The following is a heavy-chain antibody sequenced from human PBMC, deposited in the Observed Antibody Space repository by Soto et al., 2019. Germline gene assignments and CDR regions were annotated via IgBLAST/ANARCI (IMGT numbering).Heavy chain of an antibody. D-gene: IGHD1-20*01. CDR3: ARSITGTVSYYYGMDV. CDR1: GGTFSSYA. Sequence: SVKVSCKASGGTFSSYAISWVRQAPGQGLEWMGGIIPIFATADYAQKFQGRVTITADESTSTAYMELSSLRSEDTAVYYCARSITGTVSYYYGMDVWGQGTTVTVS. V-gene: IGHV1-69*13. CDR2: IIPIFATA. J-gene: IGHJ6*02.